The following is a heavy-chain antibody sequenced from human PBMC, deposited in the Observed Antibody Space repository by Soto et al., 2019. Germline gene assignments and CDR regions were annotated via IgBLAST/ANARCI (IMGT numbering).Heavy chain of an antibody. CDR3: ARAAMGGSSWPFDY. V-gene: IGHV4-4*02. D-gene: IGHD6-13*01. Sequence: QVQLQESGPGLVKPSGTLSLTCAVSGGSISSSNWWSWVRQPPGKGLEWIGEIYHSGSTNYNPSLRRRVTMSVDKSKNPFSRKLSSVTAADTAVYYCARAAMGGSSWPFDYWGQGTLVTVSS. CDR2: IYHSGST. J-gene: IGHJ4*02. CDR1: GGSISSSNW.